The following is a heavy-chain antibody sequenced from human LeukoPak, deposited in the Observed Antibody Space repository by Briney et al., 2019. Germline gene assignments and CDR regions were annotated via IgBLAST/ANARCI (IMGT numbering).Heavy chain of an antibody. D-gene: IGHD4-17*01. Sequence: PSETLSLTCTVSGGSISSYYWSWIRQPPGKGLEWIGYIYYSGSTNYNPSLKSRVTISVDTTKNQFSLKLSSVTAADTAVYYCAREGYGDYVGGNWFDPGGQGTLVTVSS. CDR1: GGSISSYY. CDR2: IYYSGST. J-gene: IGHJ5*02. V-gene: IGHV4-59*01. CDR3: AREGYGDYVGGNWFDP.